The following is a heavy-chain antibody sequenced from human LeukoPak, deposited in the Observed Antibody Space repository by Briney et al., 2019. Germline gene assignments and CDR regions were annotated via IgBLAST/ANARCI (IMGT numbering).Heavy chain of an antibody. CDR1: GFTFSSYA. J-gene: IGHJ6*02. CDR2: ISGSGGST. D-gene: IGHD2-15*01. V-gene: IGHV3-23*01. Sequence: GGSLRLSCAAPGFTFSSYAMSWVRQAPGKGLEWVSAISGSGGSTYYADSVKGRFTISRDNSKNTLYLQMNSLRAEDTAVYYCPVVAALGYYYGMDVWGQGATVTVSS. CDR3: PVVAALGYYYGMDV.